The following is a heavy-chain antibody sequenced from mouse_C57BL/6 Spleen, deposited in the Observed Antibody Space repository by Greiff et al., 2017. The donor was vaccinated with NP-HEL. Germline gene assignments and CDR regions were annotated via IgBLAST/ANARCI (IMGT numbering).Heavy chain of an antibody. CDR1: GYTFTGYW. CDR2: LFPGSGST. J-gene: IGHJ2*01. Sequence: QVQLQPSGAELMQPGASVPLSCKAPGYTFTGYWIEWVKQRPGHGLEWIGELFPGSGSTTSTEKFKGTATFTADTSSNTAYMQLSSLTTEDSAIYYCARNSNFYFDYWGQGTTLTVSS. V-gene: IGHV1-9*01. D-gene: IGHD2-5*01. CDR3: ARNSNFYFDY.